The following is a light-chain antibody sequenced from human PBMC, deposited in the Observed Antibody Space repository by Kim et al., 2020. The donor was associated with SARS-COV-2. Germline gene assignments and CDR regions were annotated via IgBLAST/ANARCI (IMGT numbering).Light chain of an antibody. J-gene: IGLJ2*01. CDR3: QAWDSSTAV. CDR2: QHS. V-gene: IGLV3-1*01. Sequence: SYELTQPPSVSVSPGQTASITCSGDKLGDKYACWYQQKPGQSPVLVIYQHSKRPSGIPERFSGSNSGNTATLTISGTQAMDEADDYCQAWDSSTAVFGGG. CDR1: KLGDKY.